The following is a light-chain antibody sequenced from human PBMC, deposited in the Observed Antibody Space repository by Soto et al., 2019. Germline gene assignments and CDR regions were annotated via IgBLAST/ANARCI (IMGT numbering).Light chain of an antibody. CDR3: QQYNTWPRT. J-gene: IGKJ1*01. Sequence: EVVMTQSPGTLSVSPGERATLSCRASQSVSSNLAWFQQKPGQPPRLLIYGASTRATGTPARFSGSGSGTEVTLNISSLQSEDFSVYYCQQYNTWPRTFGQGTKVEIK. V-gene: IGKV3-15*01. CDR2: GAS. CDR1: QSVSSN.